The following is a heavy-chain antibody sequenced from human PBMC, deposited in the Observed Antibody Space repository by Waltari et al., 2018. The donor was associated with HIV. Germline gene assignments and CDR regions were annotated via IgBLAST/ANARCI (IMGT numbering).Heavy chain of an antibody. CDR3: ARRHSSVGILDS. D-gene: IGHD6-19*01. J-gene: IGHJ4*02. V-gene: IGHV3-74*01. CDR1: GFHCANSW. Sequence: EVKLVESGGGLVQTGGYLSHSCADSGFHCANSWLHWVRQAPGKGLVWVSRIYTDGGTASYSDSVKGRFTISRDNAKNTLYLQMNSLRAEDTAVYYCARRHSSVGILDSWGQGTLVTVSS. CDR2: IYTDGGTA.